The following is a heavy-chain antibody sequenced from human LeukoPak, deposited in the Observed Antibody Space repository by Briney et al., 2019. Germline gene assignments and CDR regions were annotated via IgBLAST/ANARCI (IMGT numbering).Heavy chain of an antibody. CDR3: AKDYRLQSPGGYFQH. D-gene: IGHD5-24*01. Sequence: GGSLRLSCAASGFTFDDYAMHWVRQGPGKGLEWVSLISGDDSSTFYADSVKGRFIISRDNSKNSLYLQMHSLRAEDTAFYYCAKDYRLQSPGGYFQHWGQGTLVTVSS. CDR2: ISGDDSST. CDR1: GFTFDDYA. V-gene: IGHV3-43*02. J-gene: IGHJ1*01.